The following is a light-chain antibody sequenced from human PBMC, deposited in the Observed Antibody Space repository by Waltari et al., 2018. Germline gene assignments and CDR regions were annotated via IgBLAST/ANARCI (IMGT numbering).Light chain of an antibody. Sequence: DIVMTQSPDSLAVSLGARATINFKSSLSVLYSSNNRNYLTWYQQKPGQPPKLLIYWTSIRESGVPDRVSGSGSGTDFTLTISSLLAEDVAVYYCQQYSTTPLTFGGGTKVEIK. CDR3: QQYSTTPLT. J-gene: IGKJ4*01. V-gene: IGKV4-1*01. CDR2: WTS. CDR1: LSVLYSSNNRNY.